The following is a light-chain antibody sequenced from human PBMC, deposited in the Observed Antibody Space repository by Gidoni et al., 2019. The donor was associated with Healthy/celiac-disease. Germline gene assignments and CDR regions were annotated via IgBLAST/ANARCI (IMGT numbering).Light chain of an antibody. CDR3: QQYGSSPRT. V-gene: IGKV3-20*01. CDR1: QSVSSSY. CDR2: GAS. J-gene: IGKJ1*01. Sequence: IVLTQSPGTLSLSPGERATLSCRASQSVSSSYLAWYQQKPGQAPRLLIDGASSRATGIPDRFSGSGSGTDFTLTISRLEPEDFAVYYCQQYGSSPRTFGQXTKVEIK.